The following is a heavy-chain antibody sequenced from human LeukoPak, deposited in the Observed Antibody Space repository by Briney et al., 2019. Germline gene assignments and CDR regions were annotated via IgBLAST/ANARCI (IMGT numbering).Heavy chain of an antibody. CDR1: GFTVSSNY. V-gene: IGHV3-53*01. D-gene: IGHD3-10*01. CDR2: IYSGGST. J-gene: IGHJ4*02. Sequence: GGSLRLSCAASGFTVSSNYMSWVRQAPGKGLEWVSVIYSGGSTYYADSVKGRFTISRDNSKNTLYLQMNSLRAEDTAVYYCARVGRSIGVEGNFDYWGQGTLVTVSS. CDR3: ARVGRSIGVEGNFDY.